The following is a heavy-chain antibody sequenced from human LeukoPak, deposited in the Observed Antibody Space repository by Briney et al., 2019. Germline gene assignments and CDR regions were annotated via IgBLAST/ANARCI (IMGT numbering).Heavy chain of an antibody. J-gene: IGHJ6*03. CDR3: ARRATRRAYSSGWYFYYYMDV. CDR1: GGTFSSYA. CDR2: IIPIFGTA. V-gene: IGHV1-69*13. D-gene: IGHD6-19*01. Sequence: WASVKVSCKASGGTFSSYAISWVRQAPGQGLEWMGGIIPIFGTANYAQKFQGRVTITADESTSTAYMELCSLRSDDSAVYYCARRATRRAYSSGWYFYYYMDVWGKGTTVTVSS.